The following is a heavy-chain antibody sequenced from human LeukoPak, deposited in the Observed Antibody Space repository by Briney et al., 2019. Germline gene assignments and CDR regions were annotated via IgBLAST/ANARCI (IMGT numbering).Heavy chain of an antibody. V-gene: IGHV3-20*04. Sequence: GGSLRLSCAASGFTFSSYGMHWVRQAPGKGLEWVSGINWNGGSTGYADSVKGRFTISRDNAKNSLYLQMNSLRAEDTALYYCAREGPPDIVVVPAAVDYWGQGTLVTVSS. CDR3: AREGPPDIVVVPAAVDY. CDR1: GFTFSSYG. J-gene: IGHJ4*02. D-gene: IGHD2-2*01. CDR2: INWNGGST.